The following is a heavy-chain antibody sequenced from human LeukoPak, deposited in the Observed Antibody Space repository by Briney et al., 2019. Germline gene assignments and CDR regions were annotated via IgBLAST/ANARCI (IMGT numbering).Heavy chain of an antibody. CDR3: AKESTTYYYYGMHV. Sequence: PGGSLRLSCAASGFTFSNYAVHWVRQAPGKGLEWVAVISYDGTNKYYPDSVKGRFTISRDNSYNTLYLQMDSLTAEDTAVYYCAKESTTYYYYGMHVWGQGTTVTVSS. CDR2: ISYDGTNK. V-gene: IGHV3-30*18. D-gene: IGHD2/OR15-2a*01. J-gene: IGHJ6*02. CDR1: GFTFSNYA.